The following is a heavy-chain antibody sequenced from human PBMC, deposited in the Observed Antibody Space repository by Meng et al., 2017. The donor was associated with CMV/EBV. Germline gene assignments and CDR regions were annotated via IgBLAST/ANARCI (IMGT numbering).Heavy chain of an antibody. CDR3: ARAQYSSSCDY. V-gene: IGHV4-30-4*08. J-gene: IGHJ4*02. CDR1: GGSLSSGDYY. CDR2: IYYSGST. Sequence: VPRPEPAPGLVKPSQTPSLSCTVPGGSLSSGDYYLSWTRQPPGKGLEWIGYIYYSGSTYSNPSLKSRVTISVDTSKNQFSLKLSSVTAADTAVYYCARAQYSSSCDYWGQGTLVTVSS. D-gene: IGHD6-13*01.